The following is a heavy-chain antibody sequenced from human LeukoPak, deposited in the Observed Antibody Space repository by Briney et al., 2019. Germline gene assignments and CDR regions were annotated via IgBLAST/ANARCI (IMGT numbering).Heavy chain of an antibody. V-gene: IGHV3-30-3*01. CDR2: ISYDGSNK. Sequence: GGSLRLSCAASGFTFSSYAMHWVRQAPGKGLEWVAVISYDGSNKYYADSVKGRFTISRDNSKNTLYLQMNSLRAEDTAVYYCVRLVVVVAATHGVDYWGQGTLVTVSS. D-gene: IGHD2-15*01. CDR1: GFTFSSYA. J-gene: IGHJ4*02. CDR3: VRLVVVVAATHGVDY.